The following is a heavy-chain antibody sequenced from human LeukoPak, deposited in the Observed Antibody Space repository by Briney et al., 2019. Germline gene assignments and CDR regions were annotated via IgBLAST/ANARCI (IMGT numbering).Heavy chain of an antibody. V-gene: IGHV1-18*01. D-gene: IGHD2-15*01. CDR2: ISPLNGKI. CDR3: ARELWCSGGNCYLNAFDI. CDR1: GYIFTSYD. Sequence: GASVKVSCKISGYIFTSYDIIWVRQAPGQGLEWMAYISPLNGKIRYAEKIQGRVTLTTDTSTKTAYMELRSLRYDDTAVYFCARELWCSGGNCYLNAFDIWGQGTLVTVSA. J-gene: IGHJ3*02.